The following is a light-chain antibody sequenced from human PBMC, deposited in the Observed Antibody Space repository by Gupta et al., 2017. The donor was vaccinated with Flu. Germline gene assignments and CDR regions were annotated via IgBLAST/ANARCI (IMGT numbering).Light chain of an antibody. CDR1: QNISSY. Sequence: PSSLSASVGDRVTISCRASQNISSYLNWYQQKPGKAPKLLIYAASSLQSGVPARFSGSGSGTDFTLTISSLQPEDVATYYCQQSYSTPRTFGQGTKVEIK. CDR2: AAS. J-gene: IGKJ1*01. V-gene: IGKV1-39*01. CDR3: QQSYSTPRT.